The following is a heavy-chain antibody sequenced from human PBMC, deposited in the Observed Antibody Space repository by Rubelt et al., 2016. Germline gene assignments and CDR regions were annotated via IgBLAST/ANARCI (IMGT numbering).Heavy chain of an antibody. CDR2: IYSSGST. Sequence: QLQLQESGPGLVKPSETLSLTCIVFGGSIGRSNSYWSWIRQPPGRGLEWIGYIYSSGSTHYNPSLRGRVTISVDTSKNQFSLKLNSVTTADTAVYSCARGLWGSASGPFDIWGLGTMVTVSS. CDR3: ARGLWGSASGPFDI. D-gene: IGHD1-26*01. J-gene: IGHJ3*02. CDR1: GGSIGRSNSY. V-gene: IGHV4-61*01.